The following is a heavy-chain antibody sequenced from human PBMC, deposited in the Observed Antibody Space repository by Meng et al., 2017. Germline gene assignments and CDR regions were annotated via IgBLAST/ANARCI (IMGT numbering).Heavy chain of an antibody. CDR1: GFSFSSHW. J-gene: IGHJ4*02. CDR3: ARASDNYCDSSGYSWDD. V-gene: IGHV3-74*01. CDR2: ISSDWSTT. D-gene: IGHD3-22*01. Sequence: GESLKISCAASGFSFSSHWMHWIRQAPGKGLVWVSRISSDWSTTTYADSVKGRFTISRDDAKNTLYLQMNSLRAEDTAVDYCARASDNYCDSSGYSWDDWGQGTPVTVSS.